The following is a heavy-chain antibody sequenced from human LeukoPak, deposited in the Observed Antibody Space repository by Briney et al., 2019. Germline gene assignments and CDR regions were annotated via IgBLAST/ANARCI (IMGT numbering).Heavy chain of an antibody. D-gene: IGHD3-3*01. Sequence: ASVKVSCKASGYTFTSYGISWVRQAPGQGLEWMGWISAYNGNTNYAQKFQGRVTMTRDTSTSTVYMELSSLRSEDTAVYYCAREGYYDFWSGYYRGGTDEDWFDPWGQGTLVTVSS. CDR3: AREGYYDFWSGYYRGGTDEDWFDP. J-gene: IGHJ5*02. V-gene: IGHV1-18*01. CDR1: GYTFTSYG. CDR2: ISAYNGNT.